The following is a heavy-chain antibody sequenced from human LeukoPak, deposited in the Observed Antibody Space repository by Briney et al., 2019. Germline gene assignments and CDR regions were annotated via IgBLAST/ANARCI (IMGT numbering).Heavy chain of an antibody. CDR2: INPSSGGT. D-gene: IGHD1-1*01. J-gene: IGHJ3*02. CDR1: GYTFTGYY. CDR3: ARAGYEVGDAFDI. Sequence: ASVKVSCKASGYTFTGYYMHWVRQAPGQGLEWMGWINPSSGGTNYAQKFQGRVTMTRDTSISTAYMELSRLRSDDTAVYYCARAGYEVGDAFDIWGQGTMVTVSS. V-gene: IGHV1-2*02.